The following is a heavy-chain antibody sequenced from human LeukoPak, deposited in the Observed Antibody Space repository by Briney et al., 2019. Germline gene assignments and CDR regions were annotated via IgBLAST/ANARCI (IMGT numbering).Heavy chain of an antibody. V-gene: IGHV3-30*02. CDR1: GFNFTTYD. CDR3: ATVYYYASGNYRYYMDV. Sequence: GGSLRLSCAASGFNFTTYDMHWVRQAPGKGLEWVAFIPYDGSDKFYADSVKGRFTISRDNSKNTLYVQMNSLRAEDTAVYYCATVYYYASGNYRYYMDVWGKGTTVTIS. J-gene: IGHJ6*03. D-gene: IGHD3-10*01. CDR2: IPYDGSDK.